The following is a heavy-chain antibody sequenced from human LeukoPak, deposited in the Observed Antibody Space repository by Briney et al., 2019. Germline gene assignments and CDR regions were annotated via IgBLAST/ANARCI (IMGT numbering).Heavy chain of an antibody. CDR2: ISSSSSYI. CDR1: GFTFSSYS. Sequence: PGGSLRLSCAASGFTFSSYSMNWVRRAPGKGLEWVSSISSSSSYIYYADSVKGRFTISRDNAKNSLYLQMNSLRAEDTAVYYCAREYYGSGSLDYWGQGTLVTVSS. D-gene: IGHD3-10*01. V-gene: IGHV3-21*01. J-gene: IGHJ4*02. CDR3: AREYYGSGSLDY.